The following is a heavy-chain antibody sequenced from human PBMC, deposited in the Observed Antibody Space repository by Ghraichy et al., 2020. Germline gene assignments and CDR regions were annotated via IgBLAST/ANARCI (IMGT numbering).Heavy chain of an antibody. CDR3: ARLITISGPWHYALDA. CDR1: GYTFTGYY. Sequence: ASVKVSCKASGYTFTGYYVHWVRQAPGQGLEWMGWNNPNSGGTNYAQKFQGRVTMTRDTSISTAYMELSRLRSDDAAVYFCARLITISGPWHYALDAWGQGTTVTVSS. D-gene: IGHD3-3*01. J-gene: IGHJ6*02. V-gene: IGHV1-2*02. CDR2: NNPNSGGT.